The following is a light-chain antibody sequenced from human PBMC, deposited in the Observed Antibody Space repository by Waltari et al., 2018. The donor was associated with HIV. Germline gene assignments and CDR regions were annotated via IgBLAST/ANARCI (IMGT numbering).Light chain of an antibody. V-gene: IGLV8-61*01. Sequence: QTVVTQEPSFSVSPGGTVTLTCGLSSGSVSTSYYPSWYQQTPGHAPRTLIYSTNTRSSGVPDRFSGSILGNKAALTITGAQADDESEYYCVLYMGSGIWVFGGGTKLTVL. CDR2: STN. J-gene: IGLJ3*02. CDR1: SGSVSTSYY. CDR3: VLYMGSGIWV.